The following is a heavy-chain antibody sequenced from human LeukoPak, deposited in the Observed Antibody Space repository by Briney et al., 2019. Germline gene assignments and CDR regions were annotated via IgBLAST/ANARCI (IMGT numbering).Heavy chain of an antibody. V-gene: IGHV3-9*01. CDR3: AKDGLGLRAAFDI. CDR1: GFTFDDYG. CDR2: ISGNSGSI. J-gene: IGHJ3*02. Sequence: GGSLRLSCEASGFTFDDYGMRWVRQAPGKGLEWVAGISGNSGSIDYADSVKGRFTISRDNAKNSLYLQMTSLRAEDTALYYCAKDGLGLRAAFDIWGQGTMVTASS. D-gene: IGHD5-12*01.